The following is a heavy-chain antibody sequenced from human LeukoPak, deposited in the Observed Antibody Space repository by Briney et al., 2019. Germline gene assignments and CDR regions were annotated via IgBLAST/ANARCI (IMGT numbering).Heavy chain of an antibody. CDR2: ITGSGGGT. J-gene: IGHJ4*02. D-gene: IGHD3-9*01. Sequence: GASLRLSCAASGFTFSNYAMSWARQAPGKGLEWVSAITGSGGGTYYADSVKGRFTLSRDNSKNTLYLQMNSLRAEDTAVYYCAKWGDYDVLTGYYDPDYWGQGTLVTVSS. CDR3: AKWGDYDVLTGYYDPDY. CDR1: GFTFSNYA. V-gene: IGHV3-23*01.